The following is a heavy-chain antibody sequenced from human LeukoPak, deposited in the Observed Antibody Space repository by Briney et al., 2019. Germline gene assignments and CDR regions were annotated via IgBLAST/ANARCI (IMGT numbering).Heavy chain of an antibody. V-gene: IGHV3-7*05. CDR3: AKDMHSHSGTYGNIFDALDM. D-gene: IGHD1/OR15-1a*01. Sequence: PGGSLRLSCAASGFTFSSHWMSWVRQAPGKGLEWVAIIKTDGSEEDYVDAVKGRFAIFRDNSKNSLYLQMNSLTTEDTAFYYCAKDMHSHSGTYGNIFDALDMWGQGTMVTVSS. J-gene: IGHJ3*02. CDR2: IKTDGSEE. CDR1: GFTFSSHW.